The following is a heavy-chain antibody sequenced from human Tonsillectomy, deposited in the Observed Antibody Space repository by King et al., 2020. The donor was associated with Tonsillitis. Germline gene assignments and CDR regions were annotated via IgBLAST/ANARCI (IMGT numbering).Heavy chain of an antibody. Sequence: QLVQSGAEVKKPGASVKVPCKASGYTFTGYYMHWVRQAPQGLEWMGWINPNSGGTKYAQKFQGRVTMTRDTSISTAYLELSRLGSDETAVYYCARDFITANAFYIGGQGTMVTVSS. CDR2: INPNSGGT. CDR3: ARDFITANAFYI. J-gene: IGHJ3*02. V-gene: IGHV1-2*02. D-gene: IGHD3-16*01. CDR1: GYTFTGYY.